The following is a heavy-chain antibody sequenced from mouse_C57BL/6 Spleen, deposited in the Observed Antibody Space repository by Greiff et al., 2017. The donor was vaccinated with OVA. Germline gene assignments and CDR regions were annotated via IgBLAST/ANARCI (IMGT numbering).Heavy chain of an antibody. CDR2: INPNNGGT. CDR3: ARFGASYDYGFAY. J-gene: IGHJ3*01. Sequence: EVQLQQSGPELVKPGASVKISCKASGYTFTDYYMNWVKQSHGKSLEWIGDINPNNGGTSYNQKFKGKATLTVDKSSSTAYMELRSLTSEDSAVYYCARFGASYDYGFAYWGQGTLVTVSA. CDR1: GYTFTDYY. V-gene: IGHV1-26*01. D-gene: IGHD2-4*01.